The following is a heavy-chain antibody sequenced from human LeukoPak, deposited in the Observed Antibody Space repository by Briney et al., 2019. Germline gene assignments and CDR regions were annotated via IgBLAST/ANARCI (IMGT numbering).Heavy chain of an antibody. CDR2: FDPEDGET. CDR3: ATVGFGDYGTY. J-gene: IGHJ4*02. V-gene: IGHV1-24*01. Sequence: ASVKVSCKASGGTFSSYAISWVRQAPGKGLEWMGGFDPEDGETIYVQKFQGRVTMTEDTSTDTAYMELSSLRSEDTAVYYCATVGFGDYGTYWGQGTLVTVSS. CDR1: GGTFSSYA. D-gene: IGHD3-10*01.